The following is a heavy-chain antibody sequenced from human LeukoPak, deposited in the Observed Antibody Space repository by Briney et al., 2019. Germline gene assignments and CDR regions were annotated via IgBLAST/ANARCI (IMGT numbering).Heavy chain of an antibody. CDR1: GFTFSTYE. V-gene: IGHV3-48*03. Sequence: GGSLRLSCAASGFTFSTYEMNWVREAPGQGLEWLSYITCSGSDKYHAVPVKGRFTISRENDKNSLYLQMNSLRAEDAAVYYYARARAVTYWVNSFDIWGQGTMVTVFS. CDR2: ITCSGSDK. CDR3: ARARAVTYWVNSFDI. J-gene: IGHJ3*02. D-gene: IGHD2-8*02.